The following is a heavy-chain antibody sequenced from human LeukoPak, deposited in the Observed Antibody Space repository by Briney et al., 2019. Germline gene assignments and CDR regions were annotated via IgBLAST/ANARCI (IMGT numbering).Heavy chain of an antibody. V-gene: IGHV4-39*01. CDR3: ASKLKKKYYYDSSGYYPY. D-gene: IGHD3-22*01. CDR1: GDSISSSSSY. J-gene: IGHJ4*02. Sequence: SETLSLTCTVSGDSISSSSSYWGWIRQPPGEGLEWIGSIYYSGSTYYNTSLKSRVTISVDTSKNQFSLKLSSVTAADTAVYYCASKLKKKYYYDSSGYYPYWGQGTLVTVSS. CDR2: IYYSGST.